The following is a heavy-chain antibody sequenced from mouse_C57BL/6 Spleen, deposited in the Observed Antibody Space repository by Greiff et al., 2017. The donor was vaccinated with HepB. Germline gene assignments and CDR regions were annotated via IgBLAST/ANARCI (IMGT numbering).Heavy chain of an antibody. Sequence: VQLQESGAELARPGASVKLSCKASGYTFTSYGISWVKQRTGQGLEWIGEIYPRSGNTYYNEKFKGKATLTADKSSSTAYMELRSLTSEDSAVYFCARRDYYGSHYYAMGYWGQGTSVTVSS. J-gene: IGHJ4*01. V-gene: IGHV1-81*01. CDR3: ARRDYYGSHYYAMGY. D-gene: IGHD1-1*01. CDR1: GYTFTSYG. CDR2: IYPRSGNT.